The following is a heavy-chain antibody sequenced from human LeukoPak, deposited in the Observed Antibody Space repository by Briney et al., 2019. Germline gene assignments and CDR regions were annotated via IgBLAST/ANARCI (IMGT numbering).Heavy chain of an antibody. D-gene: IGHD6-19*01. CDR3: ARSRKYNSGWYIDT. Sequence: GGSLRLSCAASGFTVSSDYMSWVRQAPGKGLEWVSLIYSGGDTYYADSVKGRFTISSDNSKNTLYLQMNSLRAEDTAVYYCARSRKYNSGWYIDTWGQGTLVTGSS. CDR2: IYSGGDT. CDR1: GFTVSSDY. V-gene: IGHV3-66*02. J-gene: IGHJ5*02.